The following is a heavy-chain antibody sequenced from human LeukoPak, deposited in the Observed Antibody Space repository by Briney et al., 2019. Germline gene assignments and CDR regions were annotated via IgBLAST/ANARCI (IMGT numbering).Heavy chain of an antibody. J-gene: IGHJ5*02. CDR3: AKEITMVRGVRPNWFDP. V-gene: IGHV3-23*01. Sequence: GGSLRLSCAASGFTFSSYAMSWVRQAPGQELEWVSAICGSGGSTYYADSAKGRFTISRDNSKNTLYLQLNSLRAEDTAVYYCAKEITMVRGVRPNWFDPWGQGTLVTVSS. CDR2: ICGSGGST. D-gene: IGHD3-10*01. CDR1: GFTFSSYA.